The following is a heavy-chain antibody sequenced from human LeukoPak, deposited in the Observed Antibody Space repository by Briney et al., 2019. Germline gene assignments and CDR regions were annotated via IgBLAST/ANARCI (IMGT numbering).Heavy chain of an antibody. CDR1: GFTFRRHW. Sequence: PGGSLRLSCAASGFTFRRHWVAWLRQAPAKGLEWVANIKQDGSEIYYVDSVKGRFTISRDNAKNSLYLQMNSLRAEDTAVYFCARWRTSNWSEFDYWGQGTLVTVSS. CDR2: IKQDGSEI. V-gene: IGHV3-7*05. CDR3: ARWRTSNWSEFDY. J-gene: IGHJ4*02. D-gene: IGHD6-13*01.